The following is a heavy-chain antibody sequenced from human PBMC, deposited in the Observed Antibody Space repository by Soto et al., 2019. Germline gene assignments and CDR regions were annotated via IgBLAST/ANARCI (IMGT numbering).Heavy chain of an antibody. CDR2: IEQNGGER. CDR3: VGEYGWLPDY. D-gene: IGHD6-19*01. J-gene: IGHJ4*02. Sequence: DVHLVESGGGLVQPGGALRLSCEASEYTFSSLWMNWVRQAPGKGLEWVAIIEQNGGERNYLASVKGRFTISRDKAKKQASLQISRLRANDTAISYCVGEYGWLPDYRGQGTLVIPSS. V-gene: IGHV3-7*05. CDR1: EYTFSSLW.